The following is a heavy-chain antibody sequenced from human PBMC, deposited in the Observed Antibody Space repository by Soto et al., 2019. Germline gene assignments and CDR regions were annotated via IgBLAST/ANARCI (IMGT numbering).Heavy chain of an antibody. V-gene: IGHV5-10-1*01. CDR1: GYSFTSHW. Sequence: PGESLKISCQGSGYSFTSHWITWVRHVPSKGLEYVGKIDPSDSATDYSPSFQGLVTISVDKSLTTAYLQWSSLRASDTAIYFCARCGYTYGLSHDYWGQGTLVTVSS. CDR2: IDPSDSAT. D-gene: IGHD5-18*01. CDR3: ARCGYTYGLSHDY. J-gene: IGHJ4*02.